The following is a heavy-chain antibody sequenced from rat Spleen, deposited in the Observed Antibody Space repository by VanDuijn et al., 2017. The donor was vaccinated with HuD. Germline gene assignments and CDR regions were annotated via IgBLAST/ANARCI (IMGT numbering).Heavy chain of an antibody. CDR2: IRTKPNNYAT. J-gene: IGHJ2*01. Sequence: VQVVESGGGLVQPKESLKISCAASGFTFSNAAMYWVRQAPGKGLEWVARIRTKPNNYATYYADSVKGRFTISRDDSKSMVYLQMDNLKTEDTAMYYCTTEGNYPGRYWGQGVMVTVSS. D-gene: IGHD1-4*01. CDR3: TTEGNYPGRY. V-gene: IGHV10-5*01. CDR1: GFTFSNAA.